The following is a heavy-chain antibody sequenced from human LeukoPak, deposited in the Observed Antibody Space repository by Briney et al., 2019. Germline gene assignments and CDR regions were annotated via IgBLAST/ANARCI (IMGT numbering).Heavy chain of an antibody. V-gene: IGHV4-34*01. CDR2: INHSGST. J-gene: IGHJ4*02. CDR1: GGSFSGYY. Sequence: SETLSLTCAVYGGSFSGYYWSWIRQPPGKGLEWIGEINHSGSTNYNPSLKSRVTISVDTSKNQFSLKLSSVTAADTAVYYCARGPRGYWGQGTLVTVSS. D-gene: IGHD7-27*01. CDR3: ARGPRGY.